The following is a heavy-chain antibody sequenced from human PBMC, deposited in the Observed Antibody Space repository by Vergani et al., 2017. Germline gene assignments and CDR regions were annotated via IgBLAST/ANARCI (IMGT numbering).Heavy chain of an antibody. J-gene: IGHJ2*01. CDR3: AGAPLTTVVRGAYWYFDL. CDR1: GGTFSSYA. V-gene: IGHV1-69*01. D-gene: IGHD4-23*01. Sequence: QVQLVQSGAEVKKPGSSVKVSCKASGGTFSSYAISWVRQAPGQGLEWMGGIIPIFGTANYAQKFQGRVTITADESTSTAYMELSSLRSEDTAVYYCAGAPLTTVVRGAYWYFDLWGRGTLVTVSS. CDR2: IIPIFGTA.